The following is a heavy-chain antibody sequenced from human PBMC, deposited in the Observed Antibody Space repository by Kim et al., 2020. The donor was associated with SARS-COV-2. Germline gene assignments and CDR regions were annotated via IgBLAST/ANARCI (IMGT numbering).Heavy chain of an antibody. J-gene: IGHJ3*02. CDR2: IGTAGNT. Sequence: GGSLRLSCAASGFTFSSYDMHWVRQATGKGLEWVSAIGTAGNTHYPASGKGRFTISRENAKNSLYLQMNSLSAGDTAVYYCARAAMGQPDDAFAIWGQGTMVTVSS. CDR3: ARAAMGQPDDAFAI. CDR1: GFTFSSYD. V-gene: IGHV3-13*01. D-gene: IGHD5-18*01.